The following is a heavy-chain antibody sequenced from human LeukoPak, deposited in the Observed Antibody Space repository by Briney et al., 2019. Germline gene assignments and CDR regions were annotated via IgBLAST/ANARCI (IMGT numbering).Heavy chain of an antibody. Sequence: GSVKVSCKASGYTFTGYYMHWVRQAPGQGLEWMGWINANSGGTNYAQKFQGRVTITRDTSISTAYMELSRLRSDDTAVYYCARGNGWIQGWLFDIWGQGTTVTVST. CDR1: GYTFTGYY. J-gene: IGHJ3*02. D-gene: IGHD5-18*01. CDR2: INANSGGT. V-gene: IGHV1-2*02. CDR3: ARGNGWIQGWLFDI.